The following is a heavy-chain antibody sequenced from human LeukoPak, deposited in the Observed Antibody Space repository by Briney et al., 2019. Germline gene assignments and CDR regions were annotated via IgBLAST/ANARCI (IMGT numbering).Heavy chain of an antibody. V-gene: IGHV1-18*01. CDR2: ISAYNGNT. CDR3: ARGPYCSGATCYSPYFDF. Sequence: ASVKVSCKASGYTFTSYGISWVRQAPGQGLEWMGWISAYNGNTYYAQKFRGRVTMTTDTSTSTAYMELRSLSSDDTAVYYCARGPYCSGATCYSPYFDFWGQGTLVPVSS. D-gene: IGHD2-15*01. CDR1: GYTFTSYG. J-gene: IGHJ4*02.